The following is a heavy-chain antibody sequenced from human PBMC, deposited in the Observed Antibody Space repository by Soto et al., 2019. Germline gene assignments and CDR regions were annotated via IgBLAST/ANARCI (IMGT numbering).Heavy chain of an antibody. J-gene: IGHJ6*02. CDR1: GFTFSDHY. D-gene: IGHD5-18*01. Sequence: GGSLRLSCEASGFTFSDHYMDWVRQAPGKGLEWVGRTRNKANSYTTEYAASVNGRFTISRDDSKNSLYLQMNSLKTGDTAEYYCARGPYSPSPHYYYYHGMDVWGQGTTVTVSS. CDR2: TRNKANSYTT. V-gene: IGHV3-72*01. CDR3: ARGPYSPSPHYYYYHGMDV.